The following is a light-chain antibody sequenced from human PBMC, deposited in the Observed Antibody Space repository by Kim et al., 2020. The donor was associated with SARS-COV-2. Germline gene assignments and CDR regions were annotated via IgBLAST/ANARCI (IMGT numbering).Light chain of an antibody. CDR3: HQYDQTPYT. V-gene: IGKV3-20*01. Sequence: EVVLTQSPGTLSLSPGERATLLCRSSQSVSSSYLAWYQQKPGQAPRLISSGVSRQPTGIPDRFSGSGSGTDFTLTISGLEPEDFAVYYCHQYDQTPYTFGQGTKLEI. CDR2: GVS. CDR1: QSVSSSY. J-gene: IGKJ2*01.